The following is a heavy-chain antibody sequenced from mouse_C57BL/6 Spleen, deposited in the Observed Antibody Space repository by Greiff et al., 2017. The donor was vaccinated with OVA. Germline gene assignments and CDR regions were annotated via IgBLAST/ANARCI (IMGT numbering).Heavy chain of an antibody. V-gene: IGHV1-54*01. CDR1: GYAFTNYL. CDR3: ARRVSSGYLYYAMDY. J-gene: IGHJ4*01. D-gene: IGHD3-2*02. Sequence: VHLVESGAELVRPGTSVKVSCKASGYAFTNYLIEWVKQRPGQGLEWIGVINPGSGGTNYNEKFKGKATLTADKSSSTAYMQLSSLTSEDSAVYFCARRVSSGYLYYAMDYWGQGTSVTVSS. CDR2: INPGSGGT.